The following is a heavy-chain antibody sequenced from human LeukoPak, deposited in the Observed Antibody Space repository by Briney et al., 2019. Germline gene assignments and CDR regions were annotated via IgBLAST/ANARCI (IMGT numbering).Heavy chain of an antibody. J-gene: IGHJ4*02. CDR2: IYYSGST. V-gene: IGHV4-59*12. CDR3: ARGISNADPFDY. Sequence: SETLSLTCTVSGGSISSYYWSWIRQPPGKGLEWIGYIYYSGSTNYNPSLKSRVTISVDKSKNQFSLKLSSVTAADTAVYYCARGISNADPFDYWGQGTLVTVSS. D-gene: IGHD2/OR15-2a*01. CDR1: GGSISSYY.